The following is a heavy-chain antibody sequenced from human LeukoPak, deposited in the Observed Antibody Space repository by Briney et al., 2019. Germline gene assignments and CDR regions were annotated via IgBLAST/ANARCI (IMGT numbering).Heavy chain of an antibody. Sequence: SQTLSLTCAISGDSVSSNSAAWNWIRQSPSRGLEWLGRTYYRSKWYNDYAVSVKSRITINPDTSKNQFSLQLNFVTPEDTAVYYCAREAPDEYYESSVPDAFDVWGQGTMATVSS. V-gene: IGHV6-1*01. D-gene: IGHD3-22*01. CDR2: TYYRSKWYN. CDR3: AREAPDEYYESSVPDAFDV. J-gene: IGHJ3*01. CDR1: GDSVSSNSAA.